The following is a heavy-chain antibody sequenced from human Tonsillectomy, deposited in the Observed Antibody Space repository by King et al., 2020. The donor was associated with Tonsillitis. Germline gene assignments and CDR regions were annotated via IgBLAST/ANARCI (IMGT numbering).Heavy chain of an antibody. D-gene: IGHD5-18*01. CDR2: ISYDGSNK. J-gene: IGHJ6*02. Sequence: VQLVESGGGVVQPGRSLRLSCAASGFTFSSYAMHWIRQAPGKGLEWVAVISYDGSNKYYAGSVKGRFTISRDNSKNTLYLQMNSLRAEDTAVYYCAGEGYSSNYYYYGMDVWGQGTTVTVSS. CDR1: GFTFSSYA. CDR3: AGEGYSSNYYYYGMDV. V-gene: IGHV3-30-3*01.